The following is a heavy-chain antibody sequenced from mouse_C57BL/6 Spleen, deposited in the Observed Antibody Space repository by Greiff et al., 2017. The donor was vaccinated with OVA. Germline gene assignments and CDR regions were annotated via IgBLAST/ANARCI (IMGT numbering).Heavy chain of an antibody. V-gene: IGHV1-76*01. J-gene: IGHJ4*01. D-gene: IGHD1-1*01. CDR2: IYPGSGNT. CDR1: GYTFTDYY. CDR3: ARSSTVVAHYAMDY. Sequence: QVTLKVSGAELVRPGASVKLSCKASGYTFTDYYINWVKQRPGQGLEWIARIYPGSGNTYYNEKFKGKATLTAEKSSSTAYMQLSSLTSEDSAVYFCARSSTVVAHYAMDYWGQGTSVTVSS.